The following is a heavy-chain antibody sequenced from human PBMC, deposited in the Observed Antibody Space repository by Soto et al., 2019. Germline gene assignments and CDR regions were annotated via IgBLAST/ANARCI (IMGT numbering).Heavy chain of an antibody. Sequence: PGCSLILSCAASGFIFSNYGIHWVRQAPGKGLEWVALIWYDGSNKYYADSAKGRFIVSRDNTNNTVYLQLNRLTADDTAMYYCAREGVVARSQAFWGTGPLVTVSS. J-gene: IGHJ4*02. CDR3: AREGVVARSQAF. V-gene: IGHV3-33*01. D-gene: IGHD2-15*01. CDR2: IWYDGSNK. CDR1: GFIFSNYG.